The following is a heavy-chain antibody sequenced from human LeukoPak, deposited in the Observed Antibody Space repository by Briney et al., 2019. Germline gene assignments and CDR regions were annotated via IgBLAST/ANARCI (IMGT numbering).Heavy chain of an antibody. Sequence: ASVKVSCKASGGTFSSYAISWVRQAPGQGLEWMGRIIPILGIANYAQKFQGRVTITADKSTSTAYMELSSLRSEDTAVYYCARDGKRYCGSGGSCYSDNYWGQGTLVTVSS. D-gene: IGHD2-15*01. CDR3: ARDGKRYCGSGGSCYSDNY. V-gene: IGHV1-69*04. J-gene: IGHJ4*02. CDR1: GGTFSSYA. CDR2: IIPILGIA.